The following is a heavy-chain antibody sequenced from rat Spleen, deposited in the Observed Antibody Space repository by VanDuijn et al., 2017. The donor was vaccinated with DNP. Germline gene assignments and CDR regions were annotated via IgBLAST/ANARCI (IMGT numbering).Heavy chain of an antibody. Sequence: EVQLVESGGGLIQPGRSIKLSCAASGFTFSHYNMAWVRQAPKKGLDWVATISYNGGTPYYRDSVKGRFTISRDNAESTLYLQMDSLRSEDTATYYCTRDSGDWYFDFWGPGTMVTVSS. V-gene: IGHV5-7*01. D-gene: IGHD1-1*01. CDR1: GFTFSHYN. CDR2: ISYNGGTP. CDR3: TRDSGDWYFDF. J-gene: IGHJ1*01.